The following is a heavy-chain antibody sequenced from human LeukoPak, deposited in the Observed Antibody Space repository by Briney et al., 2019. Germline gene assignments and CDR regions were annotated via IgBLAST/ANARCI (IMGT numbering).Heavy chain of an antibody. D-gene: IGHD6-13*01. CDR2: ISGSGGST. CDR3: AKDRRIAAAYLFDY. J-gene: IGHJ4*02. Sequence: GGSLSLSCAASGFTFKIYAMSWVRQAPGKGLEWVAGISGSGGSTDYADSVKGRFTISRDNSKNTLYLHMNSLRAEDTAVYYCAKDRRIAAAYLFDYWGQGTLVSVSS. CDR1: GFTFKIYA. V-gene: IGHV3-23*01.